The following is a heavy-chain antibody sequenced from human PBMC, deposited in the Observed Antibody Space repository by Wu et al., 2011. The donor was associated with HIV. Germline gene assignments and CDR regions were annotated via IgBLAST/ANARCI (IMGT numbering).Heavy chain of an antibody. CDR1: GYTFNNFY. Sequence: QIKLEQSGAEVKKPGASVRVSCRASGYTFNNFYMYWVRQAPGQGLEYVGWINPNTGTTKYAQKFQGWVTITRDTSINTTYIEVNSLTSDDTAVFYCARDGRSEQWLAHFDYWGQGTLVTVSS. J-gene: IGHJ4*02. CDR2: INPNTGTT. V-gene: IGHV1-2*04. D-gene: IGHD6-19*01. CDR3: ARDGRSEQWLAHFDY.